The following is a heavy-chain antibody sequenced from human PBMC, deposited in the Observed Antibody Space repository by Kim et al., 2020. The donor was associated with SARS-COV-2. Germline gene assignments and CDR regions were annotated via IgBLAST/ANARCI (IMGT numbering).Heavy chain of an antibody. V-gene: IGHV4-31*03. CDR3: ARGDYDILTGYYVDY. CDR1: GGSISSGGYY. Sequence: SETLSLTCTVSGGSISSGGYYWSWIRQHPGKGLEWIGYIYYSGSTYYNPSLKSRVTISVDTSKNQFSLKLSSVTAADTAVYYCARGDYDILTGYYVDYWGQGTLVTVSP. CDR2: IYYSGST. J-gene: IGHJ4*02. D-gene: IGHD3-9*01.